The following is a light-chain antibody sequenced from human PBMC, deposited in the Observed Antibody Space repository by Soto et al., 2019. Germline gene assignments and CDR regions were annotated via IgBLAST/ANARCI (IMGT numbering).Light chain of an antibody. CDR3: QAWDSSTVI. V-gene: IGLV3-1*01. CDR1: KLGDKY. CDR2: KDS. Sequence: SYELTQSPSVSVSPGQTASITCSGDKLGDKYACWYQQKPGQSPILVIYKDSKRPSGIPERFSGSNSGNTATLTISGTQAMDEADYYCQAWDSSTVIFGGGTQLTVL. J-gene: IGLJ2*01.